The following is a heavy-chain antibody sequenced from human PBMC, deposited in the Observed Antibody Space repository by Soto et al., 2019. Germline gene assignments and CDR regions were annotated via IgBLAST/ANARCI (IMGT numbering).Heavy chain of an antibody. D-gene: IGHD3-22*01. Sequence: QITLKESGPTLVKPTQTLTLTCTFSGFSLSTSGVGVGWIRQPPGKALEWLALIYWDDDKRYSPSLKGRRIIIKEXXKXPXXLTKTILDPVDTATYYWALRPRYYDSGGYSYYFDYWGRGTLVTVCS. J-gene: IGHJ4*02. CDR2: IYWDDDK. CDR1: GFSLSTSGVG. CDR3: ALRPRYYDSGGYSYYFDY. V-gene: IGHV2-5*02.